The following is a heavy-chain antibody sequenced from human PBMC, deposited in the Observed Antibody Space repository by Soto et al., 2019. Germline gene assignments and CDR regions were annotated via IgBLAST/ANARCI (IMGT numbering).Heavy chain of an antibody. J-gene: IGHJ6*02. CDR3: ARGSGSRTHDYGLDV. D-gene: IGHD3-16*01. V-gene: IGHV4-31*03. Sequence: SETLSLTCTVSNGSISIGTYFLSWFRQHPGKGLEWIGYIYYSGSTYYNPSVRSRVAISVDTSKNQFSLKVTSVTAADTAVYYCARGSGSRTHDYGLDVWGQGNTVPVSS. CDR2: IYYSGST. CDR1: NGSISIGTYF.